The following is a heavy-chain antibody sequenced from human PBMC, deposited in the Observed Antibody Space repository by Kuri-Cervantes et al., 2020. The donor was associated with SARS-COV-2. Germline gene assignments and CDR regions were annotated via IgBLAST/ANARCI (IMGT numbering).Heavy chain of an antibody. CDR3: AREDGDYAVRYYYGMDV. J-gene: IGHJ6*02. Sequence: GESLKISCAASGFTFSDHYMDWVRQAPGKGLEWVGRTRNKANSYTTEYAASVKGRFTISRDDSKNSLYLQMNSLRAEDTAVYYCAREDGDYAVRYYYGMDVWGQGTTVTVSS. D-gene: IGHD4-17*01. CDR2: TRNKANSYTT. CDR1: GFTFSDHY. V-gene: IGHV3-72*01.